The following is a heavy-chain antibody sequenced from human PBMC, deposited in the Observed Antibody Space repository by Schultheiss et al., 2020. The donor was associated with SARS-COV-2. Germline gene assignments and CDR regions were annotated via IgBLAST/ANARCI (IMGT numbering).Heavy chain of an antibody. CDR3: ASSYSNYAGKSWFDP. J-gene: IGHJ5*02. Sequence: SETLSLTCTVSGGSISSGGYYWSWIRQPAGKGLEWIGRIYTSGSTYYNPSLKTRLTISADTSKNQFSLKLSSVTAADTAVYYCASSYSNYAGKSWFDPWGQGTLVTVSS. CDR1: GGSISSGGYY. CDR2: IYTSGST. V-gene: IGHV4-61*02. D-gene: IGHD4-11*01.